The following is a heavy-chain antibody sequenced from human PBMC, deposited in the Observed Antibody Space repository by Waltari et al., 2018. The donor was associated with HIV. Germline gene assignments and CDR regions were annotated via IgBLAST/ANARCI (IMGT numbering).Heavy chain of an antibody. D-gene: IGHD1-26*01. Sequence: QVQLQESGPGLVKPSETLSLTCTVPGGSISSHYWNWTRPPAGKGRERIGRIYSGGRTDYNPSLKSRVTMSLDTSKNQFSLRLRSVTAADTAVYYCARAGNIVGAQLDSWGQGTLVTVSS. CDR3: ARAGNIVGAQLDS. CDR1: GGSISSHY. J-gene: IGHJ4*02. V-gene: IGHV4-4*07. CDR2: IYSGGRT.